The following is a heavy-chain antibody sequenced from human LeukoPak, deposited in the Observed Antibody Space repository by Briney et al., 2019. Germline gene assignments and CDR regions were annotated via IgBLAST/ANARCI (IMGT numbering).Heavy chain of an antibody. V-gene: IGHV3-23*01. CDR2: ISGSGGST. J-gene: IGHJ4*02. Sequence: PGGSLRLSCAASGFTFSSYAMSWVRQAPGKGLEWVSAISGSGGSTYYADSVKGRFTISRDNSKNTLYLQMNSLRAEDTAVYYCAKDMVRGVTPTIICDYWGQGNLVTVSS. D-gene: IGHD3-10*01. CDR1: GFTFSSYA. CDR3: AKDMVRGVTPTIICDY.